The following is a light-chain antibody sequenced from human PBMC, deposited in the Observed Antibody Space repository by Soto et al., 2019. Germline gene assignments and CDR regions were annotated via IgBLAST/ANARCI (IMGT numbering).Light chain of an antibody. J-gene: IGKJ1*01. V-gene: IGKV3-15*01. CDR3: QQYNNWPRT. CDR2: GTS. CDR1: QSVGSN. Sequence: EIVLTQSPATLSVSPGERATLSCRASQSVGSNLAWYQQTPGQAPRLLIYGTSTRATGIPARFSGGGSGTEFTLTISSRQSEDFAVYYCQQYNNWPRTFGQGTKVEIK.